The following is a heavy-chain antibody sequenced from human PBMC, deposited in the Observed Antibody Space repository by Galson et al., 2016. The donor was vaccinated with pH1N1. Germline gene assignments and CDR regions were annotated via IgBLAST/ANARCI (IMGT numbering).Heavy chain of an antibody. D-gene: IGHD3-16*01. CDR2: IKGDGSEK. V-gene: IGHV3-7*01. CDR3: VRDGADSTYVAGTDYYYYVMDV. Sequence: SLRLSCAASGFVFRNYWMTWARQAPGKGLEWVSNIKGDGSEKNYVDSVKGRFAISRDNAKNSVFLQMNSLRAEDTAIYYCVRDGADSTYVAGTDYYYYVMDVWGKGTTVTVSS. CDR1: GFVFRNYW. J-gene: IGHJ6*04.